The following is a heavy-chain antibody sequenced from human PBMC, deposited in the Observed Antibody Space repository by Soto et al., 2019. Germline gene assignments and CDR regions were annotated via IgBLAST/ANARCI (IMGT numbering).Heavy chain of an antibody. CDR2: ISAYNGNT. Sequence: ASVKVSCKASGYTFTSYGISWVRQAPGQGLEWMGWISAYNGNTNYAQKFQGRVTMTTDTSTSTAYLELRSLRFDDTAVYYCARDQYYGSGSYWFYWGQGTLVTVSS. J-gene: IGHJ4*02. CDR3: ARDQYYGSGSYWFY. V-gene: IGHV1-18*01. CDR1: GYTFTSYG. D-gene: IGHD3-10*01.